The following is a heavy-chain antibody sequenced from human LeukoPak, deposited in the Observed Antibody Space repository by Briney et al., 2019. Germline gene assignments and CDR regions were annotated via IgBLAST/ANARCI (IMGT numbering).Heavy chain of an antibody. V-gene: IGHV5-51*01. J-gene: IGHJ3*01. CDR1: GFIFSSYW. D-gene: IGHD2-2*01. CDR2: IFPDDSDT. Sequence: GESLQISCAGSGFIFSSYWIVWVRQLPGKGLEWMGIIFPDDSDTRYSPSFQGQVTISADKSISTAYLQWRSLKASDTALYYCARQSSLSHAFDVWGQGTMVSLSS. CDR3: ARQSSLSHAFDV.